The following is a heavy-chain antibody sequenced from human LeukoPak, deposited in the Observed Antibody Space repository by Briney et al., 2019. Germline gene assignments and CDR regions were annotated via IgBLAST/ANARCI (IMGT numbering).Heavy chain of an antibody. Sequence: GGSLRLSCAASRFSFSNYWMHWVRQAPGKGLVWVSGISWNSGSIGYADSVKGRFTISRDNAKNSLYLQMNSLRAEDTALYYCAKVYSGSYFQAFDIWGQGTMVTVSS. CDR3: AKVYSGSYFQAFDI. D-gene: IGHD1-26*01. CDR1: RFSFSNYW. V-gene: IGHV3-9*01. J-gene: IGHJ3*02. CDR2: ISWNSGSI.